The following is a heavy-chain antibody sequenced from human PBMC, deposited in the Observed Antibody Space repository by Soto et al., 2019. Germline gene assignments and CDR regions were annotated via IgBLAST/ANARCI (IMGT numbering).Heavy chain of an antibody. Sequence: PSETLSLTCTVSGGSISSYYWSWIRQPPGKGLEWIGYIYYSGSTNYNPSLKSRVTISVDTSKSQFSLKLSSVTAADTAVYYCGRSPYYYGSGSYYPYGMDVWGQGTTVTVSS. CDR1: GGSISSYY. J-gene: IGHJ6*02. CDR3: GRSPYYYGSGSYYPYGMDV. V-gene: IGHV4-59*12. CDR2: IYYSGST. D-gene: IGHD3-10*01.